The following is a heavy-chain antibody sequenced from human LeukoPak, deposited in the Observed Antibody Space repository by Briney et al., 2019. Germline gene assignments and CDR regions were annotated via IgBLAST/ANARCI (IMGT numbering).Heavy chain of an antibody. CDR2: ISSSSTTI. J-gene: IGHJ4*02. CDR1: GFIFSSYG. D-gene: IGHD3-9*01. CDR3: AKDKGYFDWLQHY. V-gene: IGHV3-48*01. Sequence: GVLRLSCAASGFIFSSYGMNWVRQAPGKGLEWVSCISSSSTTIYYADSVKGRFTISRDNSKNTLYLQMNSLRAEDTAVYYCAKDKGYFDWLQHYWGQGTLVTVSS.